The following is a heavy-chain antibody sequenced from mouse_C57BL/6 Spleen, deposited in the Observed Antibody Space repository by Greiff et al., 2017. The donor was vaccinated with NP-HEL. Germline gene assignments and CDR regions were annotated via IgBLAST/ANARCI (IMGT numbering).Heavy chain of an antibody. CDR3: AREDWGFAY. V-gene: IGHV2-2*01. CDR2: IWSGGST. J-gene: IGHJ3*01. D-gene: IGHD4-1*01. CDR1: GFSLTSYG. Sequence: VKLMESGPGLVQPSQSLSITCTVSGFSLTSYGVHWVRQSPGKGLEWLGVIWSGGSTDYNAAFISRLSISKDNSKSQVFFKMNSLQADDTAIYYCAREDWGFAYWGQGTLVTVSA.